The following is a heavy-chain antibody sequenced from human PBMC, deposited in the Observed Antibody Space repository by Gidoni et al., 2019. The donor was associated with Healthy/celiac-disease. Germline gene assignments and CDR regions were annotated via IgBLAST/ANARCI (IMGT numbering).Heavy chain of an antibody. D-gene: IGHD6-19*01. J-gene: IGHJ3*02. CDR1: GFTFSSYG. CDR2: IWYDGSNK. Sequence: QVQLVASGGGVVQPGRSLRLSCAASGFTFSSYGMHWVRQAPGKGLEWVAVIWYDGSNKYYADSVKGRFTISRDNSKNTLYLQMNSLRAEDTAVYYCARDSRVQQWLVQDVAFDIWGQGTMVTVSS. V-gene: IGHV3-33*01. CDR3: ARDSRVQQWLVQDVAFDI.